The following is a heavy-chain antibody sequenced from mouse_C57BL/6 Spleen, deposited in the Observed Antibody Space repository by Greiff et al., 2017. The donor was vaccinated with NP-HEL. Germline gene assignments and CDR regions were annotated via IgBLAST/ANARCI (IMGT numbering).Heavy chain of an antibody. Sequence: VQLQQSGAELVRPGTSVKLSCKASGYTFTSYWMHWVKQRPGQGLEWIGVIDPSDSYTNYNQKFKGKATLTVDTSSSTAYMQLSSLTSEDSAVYYCGRRGYFDVWGTRTTVTVSS. V-gene: IGHV1-59*01. CDR1: GYTFTSYW. J-gene: IGHJ1*03. CDR3: GRRGYFDV. CDR2: IDPSDSYT.